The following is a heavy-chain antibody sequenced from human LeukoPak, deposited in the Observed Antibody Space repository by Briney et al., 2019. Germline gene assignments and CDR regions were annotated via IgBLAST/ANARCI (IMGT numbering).Heavy chain of an antibody. CDR1: GFTFSSYA. Sequence: GGSLRLSCAASGFTFSSYAMSWVRQAPGKGLEWVSSISGSGDNTYYADSVKGRFTISRDNSKNTLFLQMNSLKADDTAVYYXXXXXXXXPPAVAGLVDYWGQGTLVTVSS. V-gene: IGHV3-23*01. CDR2: ISGSGDNT. D-gene: IGHD6-19*01. CDR3: XXXXXXXPPAVAGLVDY. J-gene: IGHJ4*02.